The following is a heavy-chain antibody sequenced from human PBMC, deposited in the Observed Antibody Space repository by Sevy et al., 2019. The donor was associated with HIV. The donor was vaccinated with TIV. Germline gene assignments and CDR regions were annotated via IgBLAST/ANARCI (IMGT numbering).Heavy chain of an antibody. CDR2: ISGSGGST. V-gene: IGHV3-23*01. CDR1: GFTFSRYA. CDR3: GKDPVGYCGGDCLYYMDV. J-gene: IGHJ6*03. Sequence: GGSLRLSCAASGFTFSRYAMSWVRQAPGKGPEWVSAISGSGGSTYYADSVKGRFTISRDNSKNTLYLQMNSLRAEDTAVYYCGKDPVGYCGGDCLYYMDVWGKGTTVTVSS. D-gene: IGHD2-21*02.